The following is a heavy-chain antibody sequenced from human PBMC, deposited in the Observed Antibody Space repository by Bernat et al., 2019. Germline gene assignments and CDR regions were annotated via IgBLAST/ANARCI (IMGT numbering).Heavy chain of an antibody. J-gene: IGHJ3*01. Sequence: EVQLLESGGGLVQPGGSLRLSCAASGFTFSSYAMSWVRQAPGKGLEWVSAISDSGTSTYYADSVKGRFTISRDNSKNTLYLQMNSLRAEDTAVYYCAKGTQLLGAFDVWGQGTMVTVSS. D-gene: IGHD2-2*01. CDR2: ISDSGTST. CDR3: AKGTQLLGAFDV. CDR1: GFTFSSYA. V-gene: IGHV3-23*01.